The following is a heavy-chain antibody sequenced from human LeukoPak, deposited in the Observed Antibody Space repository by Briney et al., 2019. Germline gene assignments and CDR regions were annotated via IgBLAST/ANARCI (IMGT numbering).Heavy chain of an antibody. CDR2: IIPIFGTA. V-gene: IGHV1-69*13. D-gene: IGHD3-22*01. J-gene: IGHJ4*02. Sequence: SVKVSCKASGGTFSSYAISWVRQAPGQGLEWMGGIIPIFGTANYTQKFQGRVTITADESTSTAYMELSSLKSEDTAVYYCARDSRSGYYPYYFDYWGQGTLVTVSS. CDR3: ARDSRSGYYPYYFDY. CDR1: GGTFSSYA.